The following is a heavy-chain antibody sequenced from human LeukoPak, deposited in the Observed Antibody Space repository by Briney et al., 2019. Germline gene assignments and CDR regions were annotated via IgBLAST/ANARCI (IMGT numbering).Heavy chain of an antibody. CDR2: IKQDRSEK. Sequence: GGSLRHSCAASGFTFSTYWMSWVRQAPGKGLEWVAHIKQDRSEKYYVDSVKGRFTIARDNAKNSLYLQMNSLRAEDTAVYYCTRDPSRGYNYAYGDYWGQGTLVIVSS. V-gene: IGHV3-7*01. CDR1: GFTFSTYW. D-gene: IGHD5-18*01. J-gene: IGHJ4*02. CDR3: TRDPSRGYNYAYGDY.